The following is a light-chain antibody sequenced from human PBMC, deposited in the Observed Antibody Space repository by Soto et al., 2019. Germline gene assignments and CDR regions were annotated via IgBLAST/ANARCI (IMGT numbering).Light chain of an antibody. CDR1: QNIRTW. CDR2: DAS. CDR3: QKYNDYST. J-gene: IGKJ2*01. Sequence: DIQITQSPSTLSASVGGRVTITCRASQNIRTWLAWYQQKPGQPPRLLISDASSLQSGVPSRFSGSGSGTEFTLTISSLHPDDFATYYCQKYNDYSTFGQGTKVDIK. V-gene: IGKV1-5*01.